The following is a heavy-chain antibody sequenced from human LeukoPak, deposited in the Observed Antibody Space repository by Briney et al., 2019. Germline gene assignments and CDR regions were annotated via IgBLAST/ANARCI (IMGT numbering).Heavy chain of an antibody. V-gene: IGHV4-59*08. CDR3: ARQLEGYFEL. CDR2: IYYTGAT. CDR1: GVSISRYY. D-gene: IGHD3-3*01. J-gene: IGHJ2*01. Sequence: PSETLSLTCTVSGVSISRYYWSWIRQSPGKGLEWIGFIYYTGATDYNPSLKNRVTISLDTSRSHFSLKVKSVTAADTAVYYCARQLEGYFELWGRGILVTVSS.